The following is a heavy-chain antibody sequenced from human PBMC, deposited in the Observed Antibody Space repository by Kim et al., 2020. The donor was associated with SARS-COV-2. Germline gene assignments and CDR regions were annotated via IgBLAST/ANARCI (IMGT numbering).Heavy chain of an antibody. D-gene: IGHD3-16*01. V-gene: IGHV3-21*01. CDR1: GFMFSDYR. Sequence: GGSLRLSCVASGFMFSDYRMDWVRQAPGKGPEWVSSISSYSNYIYYADSVKGRFTIIRYNAKNSVFLQMNSLRLEATVVYYCVTLERASVWGSWGQGNLATVSS. CDR3: VTLERASVWGS. CDR2: ISSYSNYI. J-gene: IGHJ5*02.